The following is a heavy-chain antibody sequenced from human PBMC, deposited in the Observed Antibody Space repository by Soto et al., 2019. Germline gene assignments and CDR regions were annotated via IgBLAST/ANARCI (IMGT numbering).Heavy chain of an antibody. CDR1: GYTFTGYY. Sequence: QVQLVQSGAEVKKPGASVKVSCKASGYTFTGYYMHWVRQAPGQGLEWMGWINPNSGGTNYAQKFQGWVTMTRDTSISTAYMDLSRQRSDDTAVYYCARGQMYDIWSGYPNDAFDIWGQGTMVTVSS. CDR2: INPNSGGT. D-gene: IGHD3-3*01. V-gene: IGHV1-2*04. CDR3: ARGQMYDIWSGYPNDAFDI. J-gene: IGHJ3*02.